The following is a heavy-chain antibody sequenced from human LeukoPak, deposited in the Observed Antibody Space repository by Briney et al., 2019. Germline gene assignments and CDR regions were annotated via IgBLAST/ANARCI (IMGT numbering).Heavy chain of an antibody. CDR3: AREPGLTVLRYFDY. V-gene: IGHV3-48*02. CDR1: GFTFSTYN. D-gene: IGHD3-9*01. Sequence: PGGSLRLSCAASGFTFSTYNMNWVCQAPGKGLEWISYISSSSSTIYYADSVKGRFTISRDNAKNSLYLQMNSLRDDDTAVYYCAREPGLTVLRYFDYWGQGTLVAVSS. J-gene: IGHJ4*02. CDR2: ISSSSSTI.